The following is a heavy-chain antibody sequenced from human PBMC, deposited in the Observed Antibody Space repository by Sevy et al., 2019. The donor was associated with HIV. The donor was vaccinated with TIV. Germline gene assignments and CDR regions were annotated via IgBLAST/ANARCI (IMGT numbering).Heavy chain of an antibody. CDR3: ARDALSGTSAY. D-gene: IGHD1-7*01. J-gene: IGHJ4*02. Sequence: GGSLRLSCAASGFTVSAYVMNWVRQGPGKGLEWVSSISSSGRYIYYADSVQGRFTISRDNAEDSLYLQMNNLRAEDTAVYYCARDALSGTSAYWGQGTLVTVSS. CDR1: GFTVSAYV. CDR2: ISSSGRYI. V-gene: IGHV3-21*01.